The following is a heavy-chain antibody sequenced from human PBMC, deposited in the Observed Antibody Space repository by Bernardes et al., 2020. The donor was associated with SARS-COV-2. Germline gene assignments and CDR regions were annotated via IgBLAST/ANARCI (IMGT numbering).Heavy chain of an antibody. J-gene: IGHJ6*02. CDR2: FDPEDGET. Sequence: ASMKVSCKVSGYTLTELSMHWVRQAPGKGLEWMGGFDPEDGETIYAQKFQGRVTMTEDTSTDTAYMELSSLRSEDTAVYYCATGFAVAGTRAYYYYYYGMDVWGQGTTVTVSS. D-gene: IGHD6-19*01. CDR1: GYTLTELS. V-gene: IGHV1-24*01. CDR3: ATGFAVAGTRAYYYYYYGMDV.